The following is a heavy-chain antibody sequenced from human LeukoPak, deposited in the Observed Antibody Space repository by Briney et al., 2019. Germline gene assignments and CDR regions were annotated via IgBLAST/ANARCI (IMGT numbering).Heavy chain of an antibody. D-gene: IGHD1-26*01. CDR1: GYTFTSYY. CDR2: INPSGGST. Sequence: ASVKVSCKASGYTFTSYYMHWVRQAPGQGLEWMGIINPSGGSTSYAQRFQGRVTMTRDTSTSTVYMELSSLRSEDTAVYYCARDRGGKYGMDVWGQGTTVTVSS. J-gene: IGHJ6*02. CDR3: ARDRGGKYGMDV. V-gene: IGHV1-46*01.